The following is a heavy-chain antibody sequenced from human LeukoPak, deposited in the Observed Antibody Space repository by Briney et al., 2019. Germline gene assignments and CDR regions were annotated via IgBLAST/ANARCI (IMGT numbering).Heavy chain of an antibody. D-gene: IGHD3-10*01. CDR1: GFTFSSYA. J-gene: IGHJ6*02. Sequence: PGGSLRLSCAASGFTFSSYAMHWVRQAPGKGLEYVSAISSNGGSTYYANSVKGRFTISRDNSKNTLYLQMGSLRAEDMAVYYCARDLDGIRYYGRGMDVWGQGTTVTVSS. CDR2: ISSNGGST. CDR3: ARDLDGIRYYGRGMDV. V-gene: IGHV3-64*01.